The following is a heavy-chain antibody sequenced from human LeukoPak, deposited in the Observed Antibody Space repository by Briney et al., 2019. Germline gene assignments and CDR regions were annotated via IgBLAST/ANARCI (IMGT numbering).Heavy chain of an antibody. D-gene: IGHD2-2*01. CDR1: GYTFTSYD. V-gene: IGHV1-8*01. CDR3: ALSYQLLPPYYYYGMDV. Sequence: ASVKVSCKASGYTFTSYDINWVRQATGQGLEWMGWMNPNSGNTGYAQKFQGRVTMTRNTSISTAYMELSSLRSEDTAAYYCALSYQLLPPYYYYGMDVWGQGTTVTVSS. CDR2: MNPNSGNT. J-gene: IGHJ6*02.